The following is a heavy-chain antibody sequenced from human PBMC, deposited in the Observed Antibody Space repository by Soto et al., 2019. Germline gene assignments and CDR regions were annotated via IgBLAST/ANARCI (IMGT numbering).Heavy chain of an antibody. D-gene: IGHD5-18*01. J-gene: IGHJ4*02. Sequence: VGSLRLSCAASGFTFSSYEMNWVRQAPGKGLEWVSYISSSGSTIYYADSVKGRFTISRDNAKNSLYLQMNSLRAEDTAVYYCARDEYSYGYKFDYWGQGTLVTVSS. V-gene: IGHV3-48*03. CDR2: ISSSGSTI. CDR1: GFTFSSYE. CDR3: ARDEYSYGYKFDY.